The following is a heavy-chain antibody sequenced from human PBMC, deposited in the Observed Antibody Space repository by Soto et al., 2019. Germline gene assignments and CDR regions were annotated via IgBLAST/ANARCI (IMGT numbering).Heavy chain of an antibody. J-gene: IGHJ4*02. D-gene: IGHD6-13*01. V-gene: IGHV1-3*01. CDR3: ARGPIAAVNFFDY. CDR2: INAGNGNT. CDR1: GYTFTDHA. Sequence: ASVKVSCKXSGYTFTDHAIHWVRQAPGQRLEWMGWINAGNGNTRYLQKFQGRVTITRDTSASTAYMELSSLRSEDTAVFYCARGPIAAVNFFDYWGQGTLVTVSS.